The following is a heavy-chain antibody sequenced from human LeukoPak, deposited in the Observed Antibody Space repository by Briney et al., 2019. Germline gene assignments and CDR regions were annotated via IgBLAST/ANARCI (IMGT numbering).Heavy chain of an antibody. CDR3: ARGGEDTAMVHSGYFQH. J-gene: IGHJ1*01. D-gene: IGHD5-18*01. CDR1: GGTFSSYT. Sequence: SVKVSCKAPGGTFSSYTISWVRQAPGQGLEWMGRIIPILGIANYAQKFQGRVTITADKSTSTAYMELSSLRSEDTAVYSCARGGEDTAMVHSGYFQHWGQGTLVTVSS. CDR2: IIPILGIA. V-gene: IGHV1-69*02.